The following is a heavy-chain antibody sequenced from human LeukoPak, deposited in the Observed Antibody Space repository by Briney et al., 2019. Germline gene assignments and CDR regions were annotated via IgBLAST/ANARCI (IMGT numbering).Heavy chain of an antibody. CDR3: AKWSDCSSTSCPIGLDY. J-gene: IGHJ4*02. CDR1: GFTFSSYA. Sequence: GGSLRLSCAASGFTFSSYAMSWVRQAPGKGLEWVSAISGSGGSTYYADSVKGRFTIPRDNSKNTLYLQMNSLRAEDTAVYYCAKWSDCSSTSCPIGLDYWGQGTLVTVFS. D-gene: IGHD2-2*01. CDR2: ISGSGGST. V-gene: IGHV3-23*01.